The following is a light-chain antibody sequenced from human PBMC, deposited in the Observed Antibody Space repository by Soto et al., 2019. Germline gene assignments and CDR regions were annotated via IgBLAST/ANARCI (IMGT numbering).Light chain of an antibody. J-gene: IGLJ2*01. CDR1: SSNLGAGYD. CDR2: GNS. CDR3: TATDDRLTGPV. Sequence: QSVLTQPPSVSGAPGQTVTISCTGSSSNLGAGYDVHWYQQLPGTAPKLVIFGNSKRPSGIPDRFSASKSGTSASLAISGLRSEDEADYYCTATDDRLTGPVFGGGTKVTVL. V-gene: IGLV1-40*01.